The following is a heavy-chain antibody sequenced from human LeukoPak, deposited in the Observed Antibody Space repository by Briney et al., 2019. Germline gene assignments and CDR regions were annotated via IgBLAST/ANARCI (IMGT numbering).Heavy chain of an antibody. D-gene: IGHD6-6*01. CDR3: ASSSGPSVDY. V-gene: IGHV3-21*01. CDR2: ISSSSSYI. Sequence: GGSLRLSCAASGFTFSSYNMNWVRQAPGKGLEWVSSISSSSSYIYYADSVKGRFTISRDNAKNSLYLQMNSLRAEDTAVYYCASSSGPSVDYWGQGTLVTVSS. CDR1: GFTFSSYN. J-gene: IGHJ4*02.